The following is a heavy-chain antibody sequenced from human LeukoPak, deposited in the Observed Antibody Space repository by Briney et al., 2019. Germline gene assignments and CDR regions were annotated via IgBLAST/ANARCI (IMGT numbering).Heavy chain of an antibody. Sequence: ASETLSLTCTVSGGSISSYYWSWIRQPAGKGLEWIGRIYTSGSTNYNPSLKSRVTMSVDTSKNQFSLKLSSVTAADTAVYYCARDRRYDFWSGEWEGHYYYMDVWGKGTTVTVSS. D-gene: IGHD3-3*01. CDR2: IYTSGST. J-gene: IGHJ6*03. CDR3: ARDRRYDFWSGEWEGHYYYMDV. CDR1: GGSISSYY. V-gene: IGHV4-4*07.